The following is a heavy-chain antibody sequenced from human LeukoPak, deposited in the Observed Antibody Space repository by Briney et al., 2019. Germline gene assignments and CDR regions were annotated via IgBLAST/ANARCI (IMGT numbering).Heavy chain of an antibody. V-gene: IGHV4-39*01. Sequence: SETPSLTCSVSGGSISGDGYHWGWIRRPPGKGLEWIGSIHYSGSTCYKTSLKSRVTIDVDTSKNQFSLKLNSVTAADTAVYYCARTSHSGYMVRGVLYYGMDVWGQGTTVTVSS. CDR2: IHYSGST. CDR1: GGSISGDGYH. J-gene: IGHJ6*02. D-gene: IGHD3-10*01. CDR3: ARTSHSGYMVRGVLYYGMDV.